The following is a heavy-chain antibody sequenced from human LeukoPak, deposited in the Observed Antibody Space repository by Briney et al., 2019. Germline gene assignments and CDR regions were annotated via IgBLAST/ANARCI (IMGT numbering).Heavy chain of an antibody. D-gene: IGHD6-13*01. CDR3: ARHDSSSWYLDY. CDR1: GGSISSHY. J-gene: IGHJ4*02. CDR2: IYYSGST. Sequence: PSETLSLTCTVSGGSISSHYWSWIRQPPGKGLEWIGYIYYSGSTNYNPSLKSRVTISVDTSKNQFSLKLSSVTAADTAVYYCARHDSSSWYLDYWGQGTLVTVSS. V-gene: IGHV4-59*08.